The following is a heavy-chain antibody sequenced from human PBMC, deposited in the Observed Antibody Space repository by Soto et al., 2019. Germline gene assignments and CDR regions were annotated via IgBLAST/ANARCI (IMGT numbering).Heavy chain of an antibody. CDR1: GGTFSSYA. D-gene: IGHD2-15*01. V-gene: IGHV1-69*01. CDR2: IIPIFGTA. J-gene: IGHJ6*02. CDR3: AREGAVVAATFHYYGMDV. Sequence: QVQLVQSGAEVKKPGSSVKVSYKASGGTFSSYAISWVRQAPGQGLEWMGGIIPIFGTANYAQKFQGRVTITADESTSTAYMELSSLRSEDTAVYYCAREGAVVAATFHYYGMDVWGQGTTVTVSS.